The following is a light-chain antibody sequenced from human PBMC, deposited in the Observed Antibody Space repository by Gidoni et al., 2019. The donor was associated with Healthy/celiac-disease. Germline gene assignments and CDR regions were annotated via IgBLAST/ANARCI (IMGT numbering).Light chain of an antibody. CDR1: SCNIGNNY. J-gene: IGLJ2*01. CDR2: DNN. CDR3: GTWDSSLSAGV. V-gene: IGLV1-51*01. Sequence: QSVLTQPPSVSAAHGQKVTISCSGTSCNIGNNYVSWYQQLPGKAPKLLIYDNNKRPSGIPDRFSGSKSGTSATLGITGLQTGDEADYYCGTWDSSLSAGVFGGGTKLTVL.